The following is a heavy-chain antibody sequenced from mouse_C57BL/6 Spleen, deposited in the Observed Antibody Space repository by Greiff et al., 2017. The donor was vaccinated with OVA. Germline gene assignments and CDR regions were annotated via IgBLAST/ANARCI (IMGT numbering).Heavy chain of an antibody. D-gene: IGHD3-2*02. CDR3: ARAGTAQAYFDY. Sequence: EVQLQQSGPGLVKPSQSLSLTCSVTGYSITSGYYWNWIRQFPGNKLEWMGYISYDGSNNYNPSLKNRISITRDTSKNQFFLKLNSVTTEDTATYYCARAGTAQAYFDYWGQGTTLTVSS. CDR2: ISYDGSN. J-gene: IGHJ2*01. V-gene: IGHV3-6*01. CDR1: GYSITSGYY.